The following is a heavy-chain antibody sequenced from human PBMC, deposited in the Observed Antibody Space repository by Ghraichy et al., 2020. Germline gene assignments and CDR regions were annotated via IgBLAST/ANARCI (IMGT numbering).Heavy chain of an antibody. Sequence: GSLRLSCAASGFTFSSYAMSWVRQAPGKGLEWVSAISGSGGSTYYADSVKGRFTISRDNSKNTLYLQMNSLRAEDTAVYYCAKVDHLNIAAAGDYWGQGTLVTVSS. CDR3: AKVDHLNIAAAGDY. CDR1: GFTFSSYA. D-gene: IGHD6-13*01. V-gene: IGHV3-23*01. CDR2: ISGSGGST. J-gene: IGHJ4*02.